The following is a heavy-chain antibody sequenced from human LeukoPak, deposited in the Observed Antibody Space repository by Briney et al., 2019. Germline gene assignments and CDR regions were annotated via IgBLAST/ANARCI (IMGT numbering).Heavy chain of an antibody. J-gene: IGHJ4*02. CDR1: GFPFSSYA. D-gene: IGHD4-17*01. CDR3: AKRTMTTKTFDY. CDR2: ISASGGNT. Sequence: GGSLRLSCVASGFPFSSYAMSWVRQAPGKGLEWVSGISASGGNTNYADSVKGRFTISRDNSKNTLYLQMNSLRAEDTAVYFCAKRTMTTKTFDYWGQGALVTVSS. V-gene: IGHV3-23*01.